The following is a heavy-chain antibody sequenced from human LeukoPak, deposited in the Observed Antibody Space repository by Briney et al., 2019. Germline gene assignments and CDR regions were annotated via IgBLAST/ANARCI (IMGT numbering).Heavy chain of an antibody. J-gene: IGHJ5*02. V-gene: IGHV5-51*01. CDR2: IYPGDSDT. CDR3: ARSVTGYSSGWFP. CDR1: GYIFTSYW. D-gene: IGHD6-19*01. Sequence: GESLKISCKGSGYIFTSYWIGWVRQMPGKGLEWMGIIYPGDSDTRYSPSFQGQVTISADKSISTAYLQWSSLKASDTAMYYCARSVTGYSSGWFPWGQGTLVTVSS.